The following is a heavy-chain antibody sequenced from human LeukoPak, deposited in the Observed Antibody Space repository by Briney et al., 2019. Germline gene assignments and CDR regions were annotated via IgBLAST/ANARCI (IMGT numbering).Heavy chain of an antibody. CDR1: GGSFSGYY. D-gene: IGHD2-2*01. CDR2: INHSGST. CDR3: ARVGGRLGYCSSTSCYYGYYYYSMDV. J-gene: IGHJ6*02. V-gene: IGHV4-34*01. Sequence: SETLSLTCAVYGGSFSGYYWSWIRQPPGKGLEWIGEINHSGSTNYNPSLKSRVTISVDTSKNQFSLKLSSVTAADTAVYYCARVGGRLGYCSSTSCYYGYYYYSMDVWGQGTTVTVSS.